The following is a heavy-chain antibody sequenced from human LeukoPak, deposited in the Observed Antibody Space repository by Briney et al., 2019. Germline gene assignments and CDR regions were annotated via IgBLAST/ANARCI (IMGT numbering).Heavy chain of an antibody. CDR2: IIPIFGTA. D-gene: IGHD3-16*01. Sequence: GASVKVSCKASGGTFSSYAISWVRQAPGQGLEWMGGIIPIFGTANYAQKFQGRVTITADESTSTAYMELSSLRSEDTAVYYCARSGAEITRLYDYWGQGTLVTVSS. CDR1: GGTFSSYA. V-gene: IGHV1-69*13. CDR3: ARSGAEITRLYDY. J-gene: IGHJ4*02.